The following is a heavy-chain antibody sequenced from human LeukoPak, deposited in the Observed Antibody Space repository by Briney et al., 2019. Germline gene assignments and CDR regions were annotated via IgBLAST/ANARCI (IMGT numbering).Heavy chain of an antibody. V-gene: IGHV3-21*01. CDR1: GFTFSSYS. D-gene: IGHD3-16*01. CDR3: ARGGRMNWFFDL. Sequence: GGSLRLSCAASGFTFSSYSMNWVRQAPGRGLEWVSSISSSSGSIYYANSMKGRFTVSRDNAKNSLYLQMNSLRAEDTAVYYCARGGRMNWFFDLWGRGTLVSVSS. CDR2: ISSSSGSI. J-gene: IGHJ2*01.